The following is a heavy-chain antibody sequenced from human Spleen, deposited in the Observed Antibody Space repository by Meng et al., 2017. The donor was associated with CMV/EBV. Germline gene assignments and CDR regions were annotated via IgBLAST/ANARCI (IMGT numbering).Heavy chain of an antibody. CDR2: IWYDESNQ. V-gene: IGHV3-33*06. D-gene: IGHD4-11*01. CDR1: GFTFDDYG. Sequence: GGSLRLSCVASGFTFDDYGMHWVRLAQGKGLEWVALIWYDESNQYYGDSVKGRFTISRDNSKNTLYLQMNSLRAEDTAVYYCAKDLGLYSKLENYQYGMDVWGQGTTVTVSS. J-gene: IGHJ6*02. CDR3: AKDLGLYSKLENYQYGMDV.